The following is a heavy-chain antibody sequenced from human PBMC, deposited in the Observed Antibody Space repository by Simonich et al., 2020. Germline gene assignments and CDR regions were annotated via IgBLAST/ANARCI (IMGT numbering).Heavy chain of an antibody. J-gene: IGHJ5*02. Sequence: QVQLVESGGGVVQPGRSLRLSCAASGFTFSSYAMHWVRQAPGKGLEWVAVISYDGSNKYYADSVKRRFTISRDNSKNTLYLQMNSLRAEDTAVYYCARDRNWGWFDPWGQGTLVTVSS. D-gene: IGHD7-27*01. CDR1: GFTFSSYA. CDR3: ARDRNWGWFDP. V-gene: IGHV3-30*07. CDR2: ISYDGSNK.